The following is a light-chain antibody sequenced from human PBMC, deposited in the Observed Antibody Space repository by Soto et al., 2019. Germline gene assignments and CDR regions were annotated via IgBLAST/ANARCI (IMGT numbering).Light chain of an antibody. V-gene: IGKV3-11*01. CDR3: QQYEKWPPSIT. J-gene: IGKJ5*01. CDR2: GAS. Sequence: LTQNPPTLSLSPRRRDTLSRRASQSVSNYLAWYQQKPGQAPRLLFYGASNRATAIPDRFSGSGFGTDFTLTIARLEPEDFAVYYCQQYEKWPPSITFGQGTRLDIK. CDR1: QSVSNY.